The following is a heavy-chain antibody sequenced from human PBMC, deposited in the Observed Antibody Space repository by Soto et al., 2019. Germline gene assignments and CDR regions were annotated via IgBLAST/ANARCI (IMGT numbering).Heavy chain of an antibody. CDR1: GFTFSSYA. Sequence: EVQLLESGGGLVQPGGSLRLSCAASGFTFSSYAMSWVRQAPGKGLEWVSAISGSGGSTYYADSVKGRFTISRDNSKNTLYLQMNGLRAEDTAGYYCEKGGRYFSTLNWFDPWGQGTLVTVSS. CDR2: ISGSGGST. D-gene: IGHD3-9*01. J-gene: IGHJ5*02. CDR3: EKGGRYFSTLNWFDP. V-gene: IGHV3-23*01.